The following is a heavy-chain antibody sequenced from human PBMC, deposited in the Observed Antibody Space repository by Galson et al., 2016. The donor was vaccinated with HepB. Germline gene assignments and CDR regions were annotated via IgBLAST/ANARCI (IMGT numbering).Heavy chain of an antibody. V-gene: IGHV3-7*03. CDR3: ARGRSCVAGTCYDGKDWLGP. CDR2: IEHDGKKK. Sequence: SLRLSCASSGFTFGNFWMSWVRQAPGKGLEWAATIEHDGKKKYYVDSVKGRFIVSRDNAENSLSLQMRTLRVEDTAVYYCARGRSCVAGTCYDGKDWLGPWGLGALVTVSS. CDR1: GFTFGNFW. J-gene: IGHJ5*02. D-gene: IGHD2-2*01.